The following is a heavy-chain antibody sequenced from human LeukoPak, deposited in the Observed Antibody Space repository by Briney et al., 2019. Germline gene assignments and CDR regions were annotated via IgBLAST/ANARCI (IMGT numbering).Heavy chain of an antibody. J-gene: IGHJ6*02. CDR1: GYTFTSYD. V-gene: IGHV1-8*01. CDR2: MNPNSGNT. CDR3: ARGSVPPDLWFGDYWDYYYYGMDV. D-gene: IGHD3-10*01. Sequence: ASVKVSCKASGYTFTSYDINWVRQATGQGLEWMGWMNPNSGNTGYAQKFQGRVTMTRNTSISTAYMELSSLRSEDTAVYYCARGSVPPDLWFGDYWDYYYYGMDVWGQGTTVTVSS.